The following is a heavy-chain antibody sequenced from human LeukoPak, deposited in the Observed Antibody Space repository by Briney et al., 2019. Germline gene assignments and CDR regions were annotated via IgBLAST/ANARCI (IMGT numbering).Heavy chain of an antibody. V-gene: IGHV3-74*01. CDR2: IASDGSST. CDR3: ARGRPHGNDY. Sequence: QPGGSLRLSCAASGFTFSSYWMNWVRQAPGKGLVWVSRIASDGSSTTYADSVKGRFSISRDNAKNTLYLQMNSLRVEDTAVYYCARGRPHGNDYWGQGTLVTYSS. J-gene: IGHJ4*02. D-gene: IGHD4-23*01. CDR1: GFTFSSYW.